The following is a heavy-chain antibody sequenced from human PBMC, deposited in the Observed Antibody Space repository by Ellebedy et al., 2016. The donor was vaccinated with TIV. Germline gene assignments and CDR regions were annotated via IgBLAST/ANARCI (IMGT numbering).Heavy chain of an antibody. Sequence: GESLKISCAASGFTFSTHGIHWVRQAPGRGLEWVTVISYDGSNKYYTDSVKGRFTISRDTSRNTLYLQLNSLRPEDTAVYYCARSGSGWSLDYWGQGTLVTVSS. J-gene: IGHJ4*02. CDR2: ISYDGSNK. CDR1: GFTFSTHG. V-gene: IGHV3-30*03. CDR3: ARSGSGWSLDY. D-gene: IGHD6-19*01.